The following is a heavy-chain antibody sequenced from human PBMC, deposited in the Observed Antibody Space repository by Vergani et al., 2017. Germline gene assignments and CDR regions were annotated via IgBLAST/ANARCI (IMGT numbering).Heavy chain of an antibody. CDR2: ISGSDGST. J-gene: IGHJ4*02. V-gene: IGHV3-23*01. CDR3: AKDVTITRIVVVFDY. Sequence: EVQLLESGGGLVQPGGSLRLSCAASGFTFSSYAMNWVRQAPGKGLEWVSGISGSDGSTYYADSVKGRFTISRDNSKNTLYLQMNSLRAEDTAVYYCAKDVTITRIVVVFDYWGQGTLVTVSS. CDR1: GFTFSSYA. D-gene: IGHD3-22*01.